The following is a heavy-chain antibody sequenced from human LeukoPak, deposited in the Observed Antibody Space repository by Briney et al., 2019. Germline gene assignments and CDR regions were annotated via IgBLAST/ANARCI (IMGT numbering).Heavy chain of an antibody. CDR3: AKVVSYRVSRFAFDT. V-gene: IGHV1-2*02. J-gene: IGHJ3*02. CDR2: INPNSGGT. D-gene: IGHD5/OR15-5a*01. CDR1: GYTFTGYY. Sequence: ASVKVSCKAPGYTFTGYYMHWGRQAPGQGLEWMGWINPNSGGTNYAQKFQGRVTMTRDTSISTAYMELSRLRSDDTAVYYCAKVVSYRVSRFAFDTWGQGTMVTVSS.